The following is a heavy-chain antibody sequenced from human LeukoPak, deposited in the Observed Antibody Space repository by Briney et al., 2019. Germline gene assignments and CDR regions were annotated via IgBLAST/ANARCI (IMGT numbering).Heavy chain of an antibody. D-gene: IGHD2-15*01. CDR2: ISSSGRTI. Sequence: SGGSLRLSCAASGFTFSSYEMNWVRQAPGKGLEWVSYISSSGRTIYYADSVKGRFTISRDNAKNSLYVQMNGLRAEDTAVYYCAREDVTQAYFDYWGQGTLVTVSS. CDR1: GFTFSSYE. CDR3: AREDVTQAYFDY. J-gene: IGHJ4*02. V-gene: IGHV3-48*03.